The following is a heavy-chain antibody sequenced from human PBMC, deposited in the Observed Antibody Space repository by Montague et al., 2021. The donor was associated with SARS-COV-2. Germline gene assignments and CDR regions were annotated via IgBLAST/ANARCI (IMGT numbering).Heavy chain of an antibody. D-gene: IGHD6-19*01. CDR3: ARETYTGGWFLQFDY. CDR1: GGSISSSNYY. V-gene: IGHV4-39*01. CDR2: IYYSGTT. J-gene: IGHJ4*02. Sequence: SETLSLTCTVSGGSISSSNYYWGWIRQPPGKEPEWIGSIYYSGTTYYNPSLKSRVTISVDTSKNQFSLKLSSVTAADTAVYYCARETYTGGWFLQFDYWGQGTLVTVSS.